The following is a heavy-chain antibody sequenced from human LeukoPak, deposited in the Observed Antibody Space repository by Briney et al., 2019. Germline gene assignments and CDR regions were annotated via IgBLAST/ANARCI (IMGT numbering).Heavy chain of an antibody. CDR1: GGSISSYY. CDR3: ARGTRWLQFGFWFDP. J-gene: IGHJ5*02. CDR2: IHYSGST. Sequence: PSETLSLTCTVSGGSISSYYWSWIRQPPGKGLEWIGYIHYSGSTNYNPSLKSRVTISVDTSKNQFSLKLSSVTAADTAVYYCARGTRWLQFGFWFDPWGQGTLVTVSS. D-gene: IGHD5-24*01. V-gene: IGHV4-59*08.